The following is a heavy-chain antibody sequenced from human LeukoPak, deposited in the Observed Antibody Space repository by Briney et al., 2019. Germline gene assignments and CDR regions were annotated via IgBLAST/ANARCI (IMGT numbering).Heavy chain of an antibody. CDR3: ARDRDTAMGL. V-gene: IGHV3-30*03. Sequence: SGRSLRLSCAASGFTFSSYGMHWVRQAPGKGLEWVAVTSYDGSNKYYTDSVKGRFTISRDKSKNTLYLQMNSLRAEDTAVYYCARDRDTAMGLWGQGTLVTVSS. D-gene: IGHD5-18*01. J-gene: IGHJ4*02. CDR1: GFTFSSYG. CDR2: TSYDGSNK.